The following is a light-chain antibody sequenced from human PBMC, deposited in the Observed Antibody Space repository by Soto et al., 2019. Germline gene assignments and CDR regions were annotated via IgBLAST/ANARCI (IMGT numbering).Light chain of an antibody. V-gene: IGKV1-5*03. J-gene: IGKJ1*01. Sequence: DIQMTQSPSTLSASVGDRVTITCRASQSISTWLAWYQQEPGKAPKLLIHKASSLQSGVPSRFSGSGSGTDFTLTISSLHPDDFATYYCQQYNSYSEAFGQGTKVDI. CDR1: QSISTW. CDR2: KAS. CDR3: QQYNSYSEA.